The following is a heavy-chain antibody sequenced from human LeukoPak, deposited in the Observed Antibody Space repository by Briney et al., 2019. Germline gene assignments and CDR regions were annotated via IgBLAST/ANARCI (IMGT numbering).Heavy chain of an antibody. D-gene: IGHD3-10*01. CDR2: IYHSGST. CDR1: GYSISSGYY. Sequence: PSETLSLTCTVSGYSISSGYYWGWIRQPPGKGLEWIGSIYHSGSTYYNPSLKSRVTISVDTSKNQFSLKLNSVTAADTAVYYCAVGDYYGSGSPLIFDYWGQGTLVTVSS. J-gene: IGHJ4*02. V-gene: IGHV4-38-2*02. CDR3: AVGDYYGSGSPLIFDY.